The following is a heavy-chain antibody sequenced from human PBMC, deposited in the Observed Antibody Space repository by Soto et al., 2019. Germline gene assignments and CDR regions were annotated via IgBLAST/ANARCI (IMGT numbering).Heavy chain of an antibody. D-gene: IGHD5-18*01. CDR1: GFSFSNYA. V-gene: IGHV3-23*01. CDR2: LSGSGGST. Sequence: EVQLLESGGGLVQPGGSLRLSCAASGFSFSNYAMSWVRQAPGKGLEWVSSLSGSGGSTYYADSVKGRFTISRDNSKNTLYLQMNSLRAEDTAVYYCAKHSGTYSRYGMDVWGQGTTVTVSS. J-gene: IGHJ6*02. CDR3: AKHSGTYSRYGMDV.